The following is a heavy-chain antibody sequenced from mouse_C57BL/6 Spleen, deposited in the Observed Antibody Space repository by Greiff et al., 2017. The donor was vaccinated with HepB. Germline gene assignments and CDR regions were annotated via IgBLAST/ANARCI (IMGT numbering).Heavy chain of an antibody. CDR1: GYTFTSYW. V-gene: IGHV1-59*01. J-gene: IGHJ2*01. CDR3: AREGYYGSSHYFDY. Sequence: QVQLQQPGAELVRPGPSVKLSCKASGYTFTSYWMHWVKQRPGQGLEWIGVIDPSDSYTNYNQKFKGKATLTVDTSSSTAYMQLSSLTSEDSAVYYCAREGYYGSSHYFDYWGQGTTLTVSS. D-gene: IGHD1-1*01. CDR2: IDPSDSYT.